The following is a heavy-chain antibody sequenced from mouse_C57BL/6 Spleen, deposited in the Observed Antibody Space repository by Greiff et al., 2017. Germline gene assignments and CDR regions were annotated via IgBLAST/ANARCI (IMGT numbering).Heavy chain of an antibody. Sequence: VQLKQSVAELVRPGASVKLSCKASGFNIKNTYMPWVKQRPEQGLEWIGRIDPANGNTKYAPKFQGKATITADTSSNTAYLQLSSLTSEDTAIYYCAHYGSSHSYAMDYWGQGTSVTVSS. D-gene: IGHD1-1*01. CDR2: IDPANGNT. CDR1: GFNIKNTY. CDR3: AHYGSSHSYAMDY. V-gene: IGHV14-3*01. J-gene: IGHJ4*01.